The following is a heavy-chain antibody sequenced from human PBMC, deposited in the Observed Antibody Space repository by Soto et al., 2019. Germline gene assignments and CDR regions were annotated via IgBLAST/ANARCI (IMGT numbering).Heavy chain of an antibody. V-gene: IGHV4-39*01. Sequence: SETLSLTCTVSGGSISSSNYYWGWIRQPPGKGLEWLGSIYHSGRTYHTPSLKSRVSMSIDTSKNQFSLRLSSVTAPDTAVYYCARHLSPLYSPNWFDPWGQGTLVTVSS. CDR1: GGSISSSNYY. J-gene: IGHJ5*02. CDR3: ARHLSPLYSPNWFDP. CDR2: IYHSGRT. D-gene: IGHD2-21*01.